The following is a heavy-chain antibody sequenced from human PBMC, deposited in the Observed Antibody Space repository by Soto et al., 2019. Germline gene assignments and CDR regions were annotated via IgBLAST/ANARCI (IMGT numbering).Heavy chain of an antibody. D-gene: IGHD4-17*01. J-gene: IGHJ6*02. CDR1: GGSISSGGYY. CDR3: ARDDYGDSNSSGGDYYGMDV. CDR2: IYYSGST. V-gene: IGHV4-31*03. Sequence: SETLSLTCTVSGGSISSGGYYWSWIRQHPGKGLEWIGYIYYSGSTYYNPSLKSRVTISVDTSKNQFSLKLSSVTAADTAVYYCARDDYGDSNSSGGDYYGMDVWGQGTTVTVSS.